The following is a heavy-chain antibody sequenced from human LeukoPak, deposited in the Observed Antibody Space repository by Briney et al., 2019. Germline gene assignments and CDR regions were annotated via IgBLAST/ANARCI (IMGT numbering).Heavy chain of an antibody. D-gene: IGHD5-18*01. CDR1: GFTFSNYW. CDR3: ARDRAMDDF. CDR2: INQDASEK. V-gene: IGHV3-7*03. J-gene: IGHJ4*02. Sequence: GGSLRLSCAASGFTFSNYWMNWVRQAPGKGLEWVANINQDASEKNYVDSVKGRFTISRDNAKSSLYLQMNSLRAEDTAVYYCARDRAMDDFWGQGTLVAVSS.